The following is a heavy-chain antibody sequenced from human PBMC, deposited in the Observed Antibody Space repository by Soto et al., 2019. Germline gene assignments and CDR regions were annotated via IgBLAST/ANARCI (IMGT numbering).Heavy chain of an antibody. V-gene: IGHV3-53*01. CDR3: ARDRGGSPFLYYYYGMDV. D-gene: IGHD1-26*01. CDR2: IYSGGST. CDR1: GYTFTSYY. J-gene: IGHJ6*02. Sequence: ASVKVSCKASGYTFTSYYMHWVRQAPGQGLEWVSVIYSGGSTYYADSVKGRFTISGDNSKNTLYLQMNSLRAEDTAVYYCARDRGGSPFLYYYYGMDVWGQGTTVTVSS.